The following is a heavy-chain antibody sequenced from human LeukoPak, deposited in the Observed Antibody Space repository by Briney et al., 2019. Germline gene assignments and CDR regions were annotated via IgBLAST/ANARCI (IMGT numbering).Heavy chain of an antibody. CDR3: ARNLEVTLLYFDY. CDR1: GYTFTSYY. J-gene: IGHJ4*02. CDR2: INPSGGST. D-gene: IGHD4-23*01. Sequence: ASVKVSCKASGYTFTSYYMHWVRQAPGHGLEWMGIINPSGGSTSYAQKFQGRVTMTRDMSTSTVYMELSSLRSEDTAVYYCARNLEVTLLYFDYWGQGTLVTVSS. V-gene: IGHV1-46*01.